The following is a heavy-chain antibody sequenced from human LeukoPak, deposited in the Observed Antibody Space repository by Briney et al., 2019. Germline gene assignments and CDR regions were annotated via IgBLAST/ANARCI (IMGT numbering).Heavy chain of an antibody. CDR1: GFPFSSYA. V-gene: IGHV3-30*01. J-gene: IGHJ4*02. CDR3: ARDGTYYYGSGSQVDY. CDR2: ISYDGSNK. Sequence: GGSLSLSCAASGFPFSSYAMHWVRQAPGKGLEWVAVISYDGSNKYYADSVKGRFTISRDNSKNTLYLQMNSLRAEDTAVYYCARDGTYYYGSGSQVDYWGQGTLVTVSS. D-gene: IGHD3-10*01.